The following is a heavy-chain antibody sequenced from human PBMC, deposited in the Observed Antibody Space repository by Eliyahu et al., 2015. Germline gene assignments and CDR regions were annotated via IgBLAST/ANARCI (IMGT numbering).Heavy chain of an antibody. CDR3: ARDLGGQQWLGSSDY. CDR1: GXXXXXXS. Sequence: EVQLVESGGGLVKPGGSLXLSCAASGXXXXXXSMNWVRQAPGKGLEWVSSISSSSSYISYADSVKGRFTISRDNAKNSLYLQLNSLRAEDTAVFYCARDLGGQQWLGSSDYWGQGTLVTVSS. CDR2: ISSSSSYI. D-gene: IGHD6-19*01. J-gene: IGHJ4*02. V-gene: IGHV3-21*01.